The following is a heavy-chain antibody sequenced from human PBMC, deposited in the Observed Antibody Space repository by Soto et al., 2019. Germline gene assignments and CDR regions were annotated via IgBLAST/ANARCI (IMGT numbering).Heavy chain of an antibody. CDR2: ISARTDYK. J-gene: IGHJ6*02. CDR3: GREKEDEGSSSLRVYYGVDV. D-gene: IGHD6-6*01. CDR1: GFTFNNYW. V-gene: IGHV3-21*01. Sequence: EVQLVESGGGPVKSGGSLRLSCVASGFTFNNYWVTWVRQSPGKGLEFVASISARTDYKHYAESVKGRFNISRDNARKSVQLQMNGLRAEDAAVYYCGREKEDEGSSSLRVYYGVDVWGQGTTVTVSS.